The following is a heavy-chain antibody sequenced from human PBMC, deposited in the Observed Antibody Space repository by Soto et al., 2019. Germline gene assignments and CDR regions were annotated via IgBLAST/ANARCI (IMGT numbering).Heavy chain of an antibody. J-gene: IGHJ5*02. V-gene: IGHV4-30-4*01. Sequence: PSETLSLTCTVSGGSISSGDYYWSWIRQPPGKGLEWIGYIYYSGSTYYNPSLKSRVTISVDTSKNQFSLKLSSVTAADTAVYYCASYSYDSSGYYYWFDPWAREPWSPSPQ. CDR2: IYYSGST. CDR1: GGSISSGDYY. CDR3: ASYSYDSSGYYYWFDP. D-gene: IGHD3-22*01.